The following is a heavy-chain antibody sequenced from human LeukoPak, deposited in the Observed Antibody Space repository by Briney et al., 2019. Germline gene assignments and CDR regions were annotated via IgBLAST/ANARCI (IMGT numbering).Heavy chain of an antibody. D-gene: IGHD6-13*01. CDR3: AKDLHYSSQNSLFDY. CDR1: GFTFSNAW. Sequence: GGSLRLSCAASGFTFSNAWMSWVRQAPGQGLEWVSGISGSGGSTYDADSVKGRFTISRDNSKNTLYLHMNSLRAEDTAVYYCAKDLHYSSQNSLFDYWGQGTLVTVSS. J-gene: IGHJ4*02. CDR2: ISGSGGST. V-gene: IGHV3-23*01.